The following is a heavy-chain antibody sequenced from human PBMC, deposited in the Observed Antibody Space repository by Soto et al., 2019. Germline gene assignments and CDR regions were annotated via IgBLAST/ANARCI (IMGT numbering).Heavy chain of an antibody. CDR1: GYTFTIYG. V-gene: IGHV1-18*04. D-gene: IGHD1-26*01. CDR2: SSAYNGDT. J-gene: IGHJ5*01. CDR3: ARVGQFTGWFDS. Sequence: QVQLVQSGAEVKKPGASVKVSCKASGYTFTIYGISWVRQAPGQGLEWMGWSSAYNGDTNYAQKYQGRVTMTTDTSTSTGYMELRSLRFDDTAVYYCARVGQFTGWFDSWGQVTLVTVSS.